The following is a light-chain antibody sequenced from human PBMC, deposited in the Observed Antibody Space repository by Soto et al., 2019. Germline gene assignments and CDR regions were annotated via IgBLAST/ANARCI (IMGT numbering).Light chain of an antibody. Sequence: DIQMTQSPSTLSGSVGDRVTITCRASQTISSWLAWYQQKPGKAPKLLIYKASTLKSGVPSRFSGSGSGTEFSLTVTSLQPEDFATYYCQQTYSTPWTFGRGTKVDIK. J-gene: IGKJ1*01. CDR1: QTISSW. CDR2: KAS. V-gene: IGKV1-5*03. CDR3: QQTYSTPWT.